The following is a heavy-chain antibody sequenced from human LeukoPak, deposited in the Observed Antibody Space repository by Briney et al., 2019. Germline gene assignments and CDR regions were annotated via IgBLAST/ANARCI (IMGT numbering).Heavy chain of an antibody. Sequence: GASVKVSCKASGYTFTGYYMHWVRQAPGQGLEWMGWINPNSGGTNYAQKFQGRVTMTRDTSISTAYMELSRLRSDDTAVYYCAKRLEPGGLYNWNYAADYWGQGTLVTVSS. CDR1: GYTFTGYY. CDR3: AKRLEPGGLYNWNYAADY. V-gene: IGHV1-2*02. CDR2: INPNSGGT. J-gene: IGHJ4*02. D-gene: IGHD1-7*01.